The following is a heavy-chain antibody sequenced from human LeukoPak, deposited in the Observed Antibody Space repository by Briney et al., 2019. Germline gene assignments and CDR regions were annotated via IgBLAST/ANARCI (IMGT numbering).Heavy chain of an antibody. D-gene: IGHD2-15*01. CDR1: GFTFSTYA. CDR2: ISGSGGST. Sequence: PGGSLRLSCEASGFTFSTYAMSWVRQAPGKGLEWVSAISGSGGSTYYADSVKGRFTISRDNSKNTLYLQMNSLRAEDTAVYYCASHLYCSGGSCFDYWGQGTLVTVSS. CDR3: ASHLYCSGGSCFDY. V-gene: IGHV3-23*01. J-gene: IGHJ4*02.